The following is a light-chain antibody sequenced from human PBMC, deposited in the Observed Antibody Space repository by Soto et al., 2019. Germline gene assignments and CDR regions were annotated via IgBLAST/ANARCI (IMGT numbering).Light chain of an antibody. CDR3: QQFGSSRFT. V-gene: IGKV3-20*01. J-gene: IGKJ3*01. Sequence: EIVLTQSPGTLSLSPGERATLSCRASQSISSNYLAWYQQKPGQAPRLLVYGASSRATSIPDSFSGSGSGPDFTLTISRLQPEDFAVYYCQQFGSSRFTFGPGTKVDFK. CDR2: GAS. CDR1: QSISSNY.